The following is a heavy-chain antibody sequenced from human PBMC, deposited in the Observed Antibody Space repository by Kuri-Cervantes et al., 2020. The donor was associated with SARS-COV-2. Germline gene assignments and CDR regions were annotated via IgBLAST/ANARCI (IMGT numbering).Heavy chain of an antibody. CDR1: GFIFSDYY. CDR2: IGPSGTTK. J-gene: IGHJ6*03. CDR3: ARHFLGYYYYMDV. Sequence: GGSLRLSCTASGFIFSDYYMTWIRQAPGKGLEWVSNIGPSGTTKYYTDSVKGRFTISRDNAKNSLYLQMNSLRAEDTAVYYCARHFLGYYYYMDVWGKGTTVTVSS. V-gene: IGHV3-11*04. D-gene: IGHD3-3*02.